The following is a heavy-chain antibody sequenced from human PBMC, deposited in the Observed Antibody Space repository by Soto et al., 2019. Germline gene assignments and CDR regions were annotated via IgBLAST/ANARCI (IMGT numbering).Heavy chain of an antibody. V-gene: IGHV3-33*01. CDR2: IWYDGGNK. D-gene: IGHD6-19*01. J-gene: IGHJ4*02. Sequence: QVQLVESGGGVVQPGRSLRLSCAASGFNFSSYVMHWVRQSPGKGLEWVAVIWYDGGNKYYADSVKGRFTISRDNSKNTLYLQMTILRAEDTAVHYCARDGQLLPRDGLRSSYYFDYWGQGTLVTVSS. CDR3: ARDGQLLPRDGLRSSYYFDY. CDR1: GFNFSSYV.